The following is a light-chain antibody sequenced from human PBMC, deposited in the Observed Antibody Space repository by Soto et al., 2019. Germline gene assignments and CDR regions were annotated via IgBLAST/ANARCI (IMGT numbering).Light chain of an antibody. J-gene: IGKJ1*01. CDR1: QSVSSSF. V-gene: IGKV3-20*01. CDR2: DAS. Sequence: EIVLTQSPGTLSLSPGERATLSCRASQSVSSSFLAWYQQKAGQAPRLLIYDASSRATGIPDRFSGSGSGTDFTLTISRLEPEDFAVYYCQQYANSPRTFGQGTKVEIK. CDR3: QQYANSPRT.